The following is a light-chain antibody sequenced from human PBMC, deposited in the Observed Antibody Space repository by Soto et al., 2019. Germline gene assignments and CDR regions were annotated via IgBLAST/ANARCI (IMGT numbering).Light chain of an antibody. Sequence: EIVMTQSPATLSVSPGERATLSCRASQSVSSNLAWYQQKPGQAPRLLIYGASTRATGIPARFSGSGSGPEFTLILSSLQSEDFAVYYCQQDNNYPPAGTFGQGTKVEIK. CDR3: QQDNNYPPAGT. J-gene: IGKJ1*01. CDR1: QSVSSN. V-gene: IGKV3-15*01. CDR2: GAS.